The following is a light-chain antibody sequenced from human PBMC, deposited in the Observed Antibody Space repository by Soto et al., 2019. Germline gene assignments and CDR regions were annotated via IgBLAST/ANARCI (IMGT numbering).Light chain of an antibody. J-gene: IGKJ1*01. V-gene: IGKV3-20*01. Sequence: EIVLTQSPGTLSLSPGKRSTLSCRASQSVSSSYLAWYQQKPGQAPRLLIYGASSRATGIPDRFSGSGSGTDFTLTISRLEPDDFAVYYCQQYGSSPRTFGRGTKVEIK. CDR3: QQYGSSPRT. CDR2: GAS. CDR1: QSVSSSY.